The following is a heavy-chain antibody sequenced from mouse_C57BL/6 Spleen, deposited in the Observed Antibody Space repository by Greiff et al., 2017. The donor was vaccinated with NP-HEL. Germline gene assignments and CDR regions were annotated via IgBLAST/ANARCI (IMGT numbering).Heavy chain of an antibody. D-gene: IGHD2-4*01. Sequence: QVQLQQPGAELVKPGASVKLSCKASGYTFTSYWMHWVKQRPGQGLEWIGMIHPNSGSTNYNEKFKSKATLTVDKSSSTAYMQLSSLTSEDSAVYYCARYPYDYDAPRVYWGQGTLVTVSA. V-gene: IGHV1-64*01. CDR3: ARYPYDYDAPRVY. CDR1: GYTFTSYW. J-gene: IGHJ3*01. CDR2: IHPNSGST.